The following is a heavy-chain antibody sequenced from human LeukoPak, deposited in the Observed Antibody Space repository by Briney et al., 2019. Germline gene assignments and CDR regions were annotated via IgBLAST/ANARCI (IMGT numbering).Heavy chain of an antibody. Sequence: PSETLSLTYTVYGDSISNYDWGWIRQPRGKGVEWIGYIYNSGSTNYNPSLKSLGTISLDTSKNQFSLILNSVTAADTAVYYCARDGPLRVPFDPGGQGTLVIVS. V-gene: IGHV4-59*01. J-gene: IGHJ5*02. CDR3: ARDGPLRVPFDP. CDR1: GDSISNYD. CDR2: IYNSGST.